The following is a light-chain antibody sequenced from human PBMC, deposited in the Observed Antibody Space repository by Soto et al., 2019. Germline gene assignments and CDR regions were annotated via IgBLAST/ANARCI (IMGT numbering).Light chain of an antibody. CDR2: EVN. Sequence: SVLTQPASVSGSPGQSITISCTGTSSDVGGYDHVSWYQLHPGKAPKLMVFEVNNRPSGVSYRFSGSKSGNTASLTISGLQAEDEADYFCSSYSISTAYLFGNGTKVTVL. V-gene: IGLV2-14*01. CDR1: SSDVGGYDH. CDR3: SSYSISTAYL. J-gene: IGLJ1*01.